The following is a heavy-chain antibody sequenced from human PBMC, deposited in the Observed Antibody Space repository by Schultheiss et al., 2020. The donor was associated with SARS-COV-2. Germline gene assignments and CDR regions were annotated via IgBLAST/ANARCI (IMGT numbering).Heavy chain of an antibody. CDR3: EAAAGDDAFDI. CDR1: GFTFSSYD. Sequence: GESLKISCAASGFTFSSYDMHWVRQAPGKGLEWVSYISSSGSTIYYADSVKGRFTISRDNAKNTLYLQMNSLRAEDTAVYYCEAAAGDDAFDIWGQGTMVTVSS. CDR2: ISSSGSTI. V-gene: IGHV3-48*04. D-gene: IGHD6-13*01. J-gene: IGHJ3*02.